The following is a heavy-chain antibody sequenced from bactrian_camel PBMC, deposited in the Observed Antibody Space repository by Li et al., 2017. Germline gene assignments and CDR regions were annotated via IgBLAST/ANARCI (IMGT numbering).Heavy chain of an antibody. CDR2: ISSDGST. Sequence: HVQLVESGGGSVQPGGSLTLSCTASGSTFDDLDMAWYRQAAGNECELASRISSDGSTYYTDSAKGRFTISQDHATNTLYLQIDSLKPEDTAMYYCAATGQDWCYTQRPPAEYHYWGQGTQVTVS. CDR1: GSTFDDLD. J-gene: IGHJ4*01. D-gene: IGHD2*01. CDR3: AATGQDWCYTQRPPAEYHY. V-gene: IGHV3S63*01.